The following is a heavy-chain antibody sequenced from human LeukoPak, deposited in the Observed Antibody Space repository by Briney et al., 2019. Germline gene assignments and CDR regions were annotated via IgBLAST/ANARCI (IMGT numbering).Heavy chain of an antibody. CDR3: ARIPSMYLLFDP. V-gene: IGHV4-59*01. J-gene: IGHJ5*02. CDR1: GGSISSYY. D-gene: IGHD2-15*01. CDR2: IYYSGST. Sequence: SETLSLTCTVSGGSISSYYWSWIRQPPGKGLEWIGYIYYSGSTNHNPSLKSRVTISEDTSKNQFSLKLSSVTAADPAVYYCARIPSMYLLFDPWGQGTLVTVSS.